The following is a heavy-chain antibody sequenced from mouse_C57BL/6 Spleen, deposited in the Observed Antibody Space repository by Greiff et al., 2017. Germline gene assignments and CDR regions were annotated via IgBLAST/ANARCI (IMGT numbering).Heavy chain of an antibody. Sequence: EVQLQQSGPELVKPGASVKISCKASGYTFTDYYMNWVKQSHGKSLEWIGDINPNNGGTSYNQTFKGKATLTVDKSSSTAYMELRSLTSEDSAVYYCARKRDWEDAMDYWGQGTSVTVSA. CDR3: ARKRDWEDAMDY. D-gene: IGHD4-1*01. V-gene: IGHV1-26*01. J-gene: IGHJ4*01. CDR2: INPNNGGT. CDR1: GYTFTDYY.